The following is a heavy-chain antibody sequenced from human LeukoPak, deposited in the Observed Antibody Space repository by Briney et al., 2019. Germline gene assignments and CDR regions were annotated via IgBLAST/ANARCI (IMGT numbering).Heavy chain of an antibody. CDR1: GYSFTSHW. J-gene: IGHJ4*02. Sequence: GESLKISCKGSGYSFTSHWIGWVRQMPGKGLEWMGIIYPGDSDTRYSPSFQGQVTISADKSISTAYLQWSSLKASDTAMYYCARNTMVRGVIIDADYWGQGTLVTVSS. V-gene: IGHV5-51*01. D-gene: IGHD3-10*01. CDR3: ARNTMVRGVIIDADY. CDR2: IYPGDSDT.